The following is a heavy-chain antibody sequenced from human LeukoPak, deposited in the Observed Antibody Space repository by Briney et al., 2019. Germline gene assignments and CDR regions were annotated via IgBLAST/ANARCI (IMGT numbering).Heavy chain of an antibody. CDR3: ARDKYCGGDCLDY. CDR1: GFTFSSYA. D-gene: IGHD2-21*01. V-gene: IGHV3-66*02. J-gene: IGHJ4*02. Sequence: GGSLRLSCAASGFTFSSYAMSWVRQAPGKGLEWVSVIYSGGSTYYADSVKGRFTISRDNSKNTLYLQMNSLRAEDTAVYYCARDKYCGGDCLDYWGQGTLVTVSS. CDR2: IYSGGST.